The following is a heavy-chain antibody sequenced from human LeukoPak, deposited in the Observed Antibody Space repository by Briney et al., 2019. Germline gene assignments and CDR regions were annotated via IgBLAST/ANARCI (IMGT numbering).Heavy chain of an antibody. V-gene: IGHV4-59*01. CDR3: ARVTGYVIEDYFDY. D-gene: IGHD3-22*01. CDR2: IYYSGDT. CDR1: DGAIAGYS. Sequence: SETLSLTCTVSDGAIAGYSWSWIRQAPGKGLEWIGYIYYSGDTNYNPSLQSRVTISVDTSKNQFSLKLSSVTAADTAVYYCARVTGYVIEDYFDYWGQGTLVTVSS. J-gene: IGHJ4*02.